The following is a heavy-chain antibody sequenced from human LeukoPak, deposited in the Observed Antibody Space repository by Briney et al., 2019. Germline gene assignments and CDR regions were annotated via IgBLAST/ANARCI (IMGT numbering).Heavy chain of an antibody. J-gene: IGHJ6*03. CDR1: GYTFTSYY. D-gene: IGHD3-10*01. CDR3: ARVRAGAYYYGSGSYNYYYYYYMDV. Sequence: GASVKVSCKASGYTFTSYYMHWVRQAPGQGLEWMGWINPNSGGTNYAQKFQGRVTMTRDTSISTAYMELSRLRSDDTAVYYCARVRAGAYYYGSGSYNYYYYYYMDVWGKGTTVTISS. CDR2: INPNSGGT. V-gene: IGHV1-2*02.